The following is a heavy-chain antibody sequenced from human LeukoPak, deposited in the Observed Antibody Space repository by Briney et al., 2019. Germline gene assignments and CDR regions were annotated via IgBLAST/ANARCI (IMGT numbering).Heavy chain of an antibody. Sequence: GGSLRLSCAASGFTFSSYEMNWVRQAPGKGREWVSYVRSSGSTIYYADSVKGRFTISRDNAKNSLYLQMNSLRAEDTAVYYCARGYYYDSSAHDPTFDYWGQGTLVTVSS. CDR3: ARGYYYDSSAHDPTFDY. J-gene: IGHJ4*02. D-gene: IGHD3-22*01. CDR2: VRSSGSTI. V-gene: IGHV3-48*03. CDR1: GFTFSSYE.